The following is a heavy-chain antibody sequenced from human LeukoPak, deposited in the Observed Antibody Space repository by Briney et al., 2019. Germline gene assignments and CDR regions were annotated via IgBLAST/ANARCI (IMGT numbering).Heavy chain of an antibody. CDR2: IYFSGST. V-gene: IGHV4-59*11. CDR1: GGSITTHY. J-gene: IGHJ4*02. Sequence: KPSETLSLTCAVSGGSITTHYWSWIRQPPGKGPEWIGYIYFSGSTDYNPSLKSRVTISVDTSKNQFSLKLNSVPAADTAVYYCARERGSGGFDYWGQGTLVTVSS. D-gene: IGHD2-15*01. CDR3: ARERGSGGFDY.